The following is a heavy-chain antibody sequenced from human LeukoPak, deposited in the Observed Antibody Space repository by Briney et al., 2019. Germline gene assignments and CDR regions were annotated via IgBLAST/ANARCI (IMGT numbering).Heavy chain of an antibody. CDR2: INQDGSET. CDR1: GFTFSSYW. J-gene: IGHJ4*02. Sequence: GGPLRLSCAASGFTFSSYWMGWVRQAPGKGLEWVANINQDGSETYYVDSVEGRITISRDNAKNSLYLQMNSLRAEDTAVYFCAKSNAARDASGSDYWGQGTLVTVSS. V-gene: IGHV3-7*01. CDR3: AKSNAARDASGSDY. D-gene: IGHD3-10*01.